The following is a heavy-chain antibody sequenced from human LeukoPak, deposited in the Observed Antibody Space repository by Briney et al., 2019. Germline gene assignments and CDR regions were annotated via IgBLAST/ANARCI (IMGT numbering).Heavy chain of an antibody. Sequence: PGGSLRLSCAASGFTFDDYGMSWVRHAPGKGLEWVSGINWNGGSTGYADSVKGRFTISRDNAKNSLYLQMNSLRAEDTAVYYCARDLTRYYYYGMDVWGQGTTVTVSS. V-gene: IGHV3-20*04. J-gene: IGHJ6*02. D-gene: IGHD1-1*01. CDR3: ARDLTRYYYYGMDV. CDR1: GFTFDDYG. CDR2: INWNGGST.